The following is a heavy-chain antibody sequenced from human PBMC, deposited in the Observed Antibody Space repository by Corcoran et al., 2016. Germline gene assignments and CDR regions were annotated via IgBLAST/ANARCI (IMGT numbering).Heavy chain of an antibody. J-gene: IGHJ6*02. Sequence: QVQLVESGGGVVQPGRSLRLSCAASGFTFSSYGMHWVRQAPGKGLEWVAVIWYDGSNKYYADSVKGRFTISRDNSKNTMYLQMNSPRAEDTAVYYCARDLDIVVVPAAIYYYYYGMDVWGQGTTVTVSS. V-gene: IGHV3-33*01. CDR1: GFTFSSYG. CDR3: ARDLDIVVVPAAIYYYYYGMDV. CDR2: IWYDGSNK. D-gene: IGHD2-2*03.